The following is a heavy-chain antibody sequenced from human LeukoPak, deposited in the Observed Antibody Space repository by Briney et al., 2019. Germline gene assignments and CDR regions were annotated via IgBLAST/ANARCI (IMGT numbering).Heavy chain of an antibody. V-gene: IGHV3-30*18. CDR3: AKDPYRVVVATGNYLDP. Sequence: PGRSLRLSRAASGFTFSSYGMHWVRQAPGKGLEWVAVISHDGSNIYYGDSVKGRFSISRDNSKNTLYLQMNSLRVEDTAVYYCAKDPYRVVVATGNYLDPWGQGTLVTVSS. D-gene: IGHD2-15*01. CDR2: ISHDGSNI. J-gene: IGHJ5*02. CDR1: GFTFSSYG.